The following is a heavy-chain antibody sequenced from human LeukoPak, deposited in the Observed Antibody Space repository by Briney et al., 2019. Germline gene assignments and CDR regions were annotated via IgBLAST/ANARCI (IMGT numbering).Heavy chain of an antibody. Sequence: SETLSLTCTVSGGSISTYYWSWIRQSPGKGLEWIADISASGGTNYDPSLESRVTVSIDSSKNQFSLKLSSVTAADTAVFYCARSPHNSAWYEKWFDPWGQGTLVTVSS. CDR3: ARSPHNSAWYEKWFDP. D-gene: IGHD6-19*01. J-gene: IGHJ5*02. CDR1: GGSISTYY. V-gene: IGHV4-4*08. CDR2: ISASGGT.